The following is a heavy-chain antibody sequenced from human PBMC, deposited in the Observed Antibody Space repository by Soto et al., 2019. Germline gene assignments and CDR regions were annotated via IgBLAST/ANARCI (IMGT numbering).Heavy chain of an antibody. CDR2: IYWDDDK. V-gene: IGHV2-5*02. Sequence: GVGWIRQPPGKALEWLALIYWDDDKRYSPSLKSRLTITKDTSKNQVVLTMTNMDPVDTATYYCAPSLQSGWYDWFDPWGQGTLVTVSS. D-gene: IGHD6-19*01. CDR3: APSLQSGWYDWFDP. CDR1: G. J-gene: IGHJ5*02.